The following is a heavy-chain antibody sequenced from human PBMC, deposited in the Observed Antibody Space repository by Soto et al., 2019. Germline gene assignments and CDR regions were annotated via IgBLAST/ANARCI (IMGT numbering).Heavy chain of an antibody. CDR1: GFSLSTSGVG. J-gene: IGHJ4*02. CDR2: IYWDDDK. Sequence: QITLKESGPTLVKPTQTLTLTCTFSGFSLSTSGVGVGWIRQPPGKALEWLALIYWDDDKRYSPSLKSRLTIPKDTSKTQVVLTMTYVDPVDTATYSCAHIPPPYGSGSIDYWGQGTLVTVSA. CDR3: AHIPPPYGSGSIDY. V-gene: IGHV2-5*02. D-gene: IGHD3-10*01.